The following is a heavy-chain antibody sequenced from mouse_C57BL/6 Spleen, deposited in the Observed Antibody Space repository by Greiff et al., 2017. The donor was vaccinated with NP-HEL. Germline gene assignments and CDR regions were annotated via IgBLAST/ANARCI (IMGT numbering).Heavy chain of an antibody. CDR3: ARADGYYYAMDY. V-gene: IGHV1-50*01. Sequence: VQLQQPGAELVKPGASVKLSCKASGYTFTSYWMQWVKQRPGQGLEWIGEIDPSDSYTNYNQKFKGKATLTVDTSSSTAYMQLSSLTSEDSAVYYWARADGYYYAMDYWGQGTSVTVSS. CDR1: GYTFTSYW. CDR2: IDPSDSYT. D-gene: IGHD2-3*01. J-gene: IGHJ4*01.